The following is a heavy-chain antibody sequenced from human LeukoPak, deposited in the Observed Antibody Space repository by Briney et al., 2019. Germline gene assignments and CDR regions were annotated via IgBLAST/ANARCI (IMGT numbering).Heavy chain of an antibody. CDR1: GGTFISYA. J-gene: IGHJ4*02. V-gene: IGHV1-69*05. D-gene: IGHD3-22*01. CDR3: AGAYDSSGYVAY. CDR2: IIPIFGTA. Sequence: SVKVSCKASGGTFISYAISWVRQAPGQGREWRGGIIPIFGTANYAQKFQGRVTITTDESTSTAYMELSSLRSEDTAVYYCAGAYDSSGYVAYWGQGTLVTVSS.